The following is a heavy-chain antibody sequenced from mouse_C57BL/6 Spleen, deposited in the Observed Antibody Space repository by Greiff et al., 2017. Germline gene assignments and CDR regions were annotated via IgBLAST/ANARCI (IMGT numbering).Heavy chain of an antibody. CDR2: INPSTGGT. CDR1: GYSFTGYY. Sequence: VQLQQSGPELVKPGASVKISCKASGYSFTGYYMNWVKQSPEKSLEWIGEINPSTGGTTYNQKFKAKATLTVDKSSSTAYMQLKSRTSEDSAVYYCARTSNDYWGQGTTLTVSS. J-gene: IGHJ2*01. V-gene: IGHV1-42*01. D-gene: IGHD2-5*01. CDR3: ARTSNDY.